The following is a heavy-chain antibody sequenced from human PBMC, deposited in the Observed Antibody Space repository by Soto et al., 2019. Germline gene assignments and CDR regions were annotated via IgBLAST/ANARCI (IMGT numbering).Heavy chain of an antibody. CDR2: IKSKTDGGTT. J-gene: IGHJ3*02. V-gene: IGHV3-15*07. D-gene: IGHD3-22*01. CDR1: GFTFSNAW. CDR3: TTPHYYDSSGYQPYAFDI. Sequence: EVQLVESGGGLVKPGGSLRLSCAASGFTFSNAWMNWVRQAPGKGLEWVGRIKSKTDGGTTDYAAPVKGRFTISRDDSKNPLYLQMNSLKTEDTAVYYCTTPHYYDSSGYQPYAFDIWGQGTMVTVSS.